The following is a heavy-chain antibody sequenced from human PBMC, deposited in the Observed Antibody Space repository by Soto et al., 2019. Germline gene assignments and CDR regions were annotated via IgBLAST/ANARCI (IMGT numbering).Heavy chain of an antibody. J-gene: IGHJ4*02. Sequence: ASVKVSCKVSGYTLTELSMHWVRQAPGKGLEWMGGFDPEDSETIYAQKFQGRVTMTEDTSTDTAYMELSSLRSEDTAVYYCATLGAGDTIFGVVPGSEFDYWGQGTLVTVSS. CDR2: FDPEDSET. CDR1: GYTLTELS. D-gene: IGHD3-3*01. CDR3: ATLGAGDTIFGVVPGSEFDY. V-gene: IGHV1-24*01.